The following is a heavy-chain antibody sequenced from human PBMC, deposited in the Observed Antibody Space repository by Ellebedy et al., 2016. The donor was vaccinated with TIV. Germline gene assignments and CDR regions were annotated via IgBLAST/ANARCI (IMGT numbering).Heavy chain of an antibody. CDR1: GFTFSSYS. CDR2: IKQDGSEK. Sequence: GGSLRLSXPASGFTFSSYSMNWVRQAPGKGLEWVANIKQDGSEKYYVDSVKGRFTISRDNAKNSLYLQMNSLRAEDTAVYYCALYDSSGLFDYWGQGTLVTVSS. D-gene: IGHD3-22*01. CDR3: ALYDSSGLFDY. V-gene: IGHV3-7*01. J-gene: IGHJ4*02.